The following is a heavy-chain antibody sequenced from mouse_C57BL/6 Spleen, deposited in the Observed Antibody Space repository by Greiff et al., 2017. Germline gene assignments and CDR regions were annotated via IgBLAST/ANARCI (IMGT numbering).Heavy chain of an antibody. Sequence: EVHLVESGAGLVKPGGSLKLSCAASGFTFSSYAMSWVRQTPEKRLEWVAYISSGGDYIYYADTVKGRFTISRDNARNTLYLQMSSLKSEDTAMYYCTRDYGNYGNFDVWGTGTTVTVSS. J-gene: IGHJ1*03. CDR1: GFTFSSYA. D-gene: IGHD2-1*01. CDR2: ISSGGDYI. CDR3: TRDYGNYGNFDV. V-gene: IGHV5-9-1*02.